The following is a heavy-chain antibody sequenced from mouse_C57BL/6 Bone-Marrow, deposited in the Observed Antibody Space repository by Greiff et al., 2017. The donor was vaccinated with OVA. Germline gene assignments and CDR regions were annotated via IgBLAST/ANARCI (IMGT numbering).Heavy chain of an antibody. CDR3: AREGSGYDY. CDR2: IYPGSGST. Sequence: QVQLQQPGAELVKPGASVKMSCKASGYTFTSYWITWVKQRPGQGLEWIGDIYPGSGSTNYNEKFKSKATLTLDTSSSTAYMQLSSLTSEDSAVYYCAREGSGYDYGGRGTAITVSS. D-gene: IGHD3-2*02. CDR1: GYTFTSYW. V-gene: IGHV1-55*01. J-gene: IGHJ2*01.